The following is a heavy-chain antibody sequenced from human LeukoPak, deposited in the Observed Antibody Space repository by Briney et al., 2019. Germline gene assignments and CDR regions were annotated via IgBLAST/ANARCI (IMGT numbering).Heavy chain of an antibody. Sequence: SVNLACKASGGTFSSYAIRWVRQAPGQGLEWMGGIIPIFCTAHYAQKFQGRGTITTDESTSTAYMELSSLRSEDTAVYYCARVRSSSWYYFDYGGQGTLVTVPS. D-gene: IGHD6-13*01. J-gene: IGHJ4*02. V-gene: IGHV1-69*05. CDR3: ARVRSSSWYYFDY. CDR1: GGTFSSYA. CDR2: IIPIFCTA.